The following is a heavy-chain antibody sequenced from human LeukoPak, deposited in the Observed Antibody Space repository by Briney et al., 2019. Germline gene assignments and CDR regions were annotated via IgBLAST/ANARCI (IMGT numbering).Heavy chain of an antibody. Sequence: GESLKISCKGSGYSFTNYWIGWVRQMPGKGLEWMGIIYPGDSDIRYSPSFQGQVAISADKSISTAYLQCSSLKASDTAMYYCARLQMVRGVYYFDYWGQGTLVTVSS. D-gene: IGHD3-10*01. J-gene: IGHJ4*02. CDR3: ARLQMVRGVYYFDY. CDR1: GYSFTNYW. CDR2: IYPGDSDI. V-gene: IGHV5-51*01.